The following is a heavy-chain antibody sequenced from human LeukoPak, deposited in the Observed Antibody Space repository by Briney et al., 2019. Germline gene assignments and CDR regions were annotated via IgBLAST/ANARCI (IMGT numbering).Heavy chain of an antibody. D-gene: IGHD3-10*01. J-gene: IGHJ3*02. CDR1: GFTFSSYW. V-gene: IGHV3-7*04. CDR2: IKQDGSEK. CDR3: ARDGVGAFDI. Sequence: GGSLRLSCAASGFTFSSYWMNWVRQAPGKGLEWEANIKQDGSEKYYVDSVKGRFTISRDNAKNSLFLQMNSLRAEDTAVYYCARDGVGAFDIWGQGTMVTVSS.